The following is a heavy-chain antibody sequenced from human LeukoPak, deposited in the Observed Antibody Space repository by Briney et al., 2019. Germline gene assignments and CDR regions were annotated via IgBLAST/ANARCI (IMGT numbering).Heavy chain of an antibody. J-gene: IGHJ4*02. CDR2: IKQDGSEK. CDR1: GFSFSNYW. CDR3: ARPRQMTTVTSFDY. Sequence: PGGSLRLSCAASGFSFSNYWTSWVRQAPGKGLEWVANIKQDGSEKYYVDSVKGRFTISSDNAKNSLYLQMNNLRAEDTAVYYCARPRQMTTVTSFDYWGQGTLVTVSS. D-gene: IGHD4-17*01. V-gene: IGHV3-7*03.